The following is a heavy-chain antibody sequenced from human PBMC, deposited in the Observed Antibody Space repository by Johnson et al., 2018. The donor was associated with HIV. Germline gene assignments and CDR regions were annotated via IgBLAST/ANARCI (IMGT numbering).Heavy chain of an antibody. J-gene: IGHJ3*02. D-gene: IGHD7-27*01. Sequence: VQLVESGGGLVKPGGSLRLSCAASGFSFNNAWMSWVRQAPGRGLEWVGRIKSEVDEGTTDYAATVKGRFAISRDDSKHMLYLQMNSLKTEDTSVYYCTTDGGLGSFDIWGQGTMVAVSS. CDR3: TTDGGLGSFDI. CDR2: IKSEVDEGTT. V-gene: IGHV3-15*01. CDR1: GFSFNNAW.